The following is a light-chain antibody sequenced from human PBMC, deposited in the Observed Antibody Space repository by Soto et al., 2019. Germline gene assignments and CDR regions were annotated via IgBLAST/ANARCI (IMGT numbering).Light chain of an antibody. CDR2: GAA. Sequence: EIVMTQSPDTLSVSPGERATLSCRASQSVFSSLAWYQQKPGQAPRLLIYGAATRATGIPARFSGSGSGTEVTLTISSLQSEDFAVYYCQQYHNWPAFGQGTKVDIK. J-gene: IGKJ1*01. V-gene: IGKV3-15*01. CDR3: QQYHNWPA. CDR1: QSVFSS.